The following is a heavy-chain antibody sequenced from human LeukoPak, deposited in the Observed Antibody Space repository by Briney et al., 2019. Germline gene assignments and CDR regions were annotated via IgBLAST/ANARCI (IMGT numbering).Heavy chain of an antibody. CDR2: IIPIFGTA. CDR1: GGTFSSYA. J-gene: IGHJ4*02. V-gene: IGHV1-69*05. CDR3: ARDSLGFGGDFRFDY. D-gene: IGHD4-17*01. Sequence: SVKVSCKASGGTFSSYAISRVRQAPGQGLEWMGGIIPIFGTANYAQKFQGRVTITTDESTSTAYMELSSLRSEDTAVYYCARDSLGFGGDFRFDYWGQGTLVTVSS.